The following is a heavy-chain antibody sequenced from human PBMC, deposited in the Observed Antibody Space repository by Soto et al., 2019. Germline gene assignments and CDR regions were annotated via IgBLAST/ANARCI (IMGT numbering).Heavy chain of an antibody. CDR3: ARVRLTISVNDALDV. J-gene: IGHJ3*01. CDR2: MTYDGATE. Sequence: ESGGGVVQPGRSLRLSCAASGFPFSDYVIHWVRQAAGKGLEWVASMTYDGATEYYADSVKGRFTVSRDNSKRTLSLQMNSLRPEDTAVYYCARVRLTISVNDALDVWGQGTTVTVSS. CDR1: GFPFSDYV. V-gene: IGHV3-30*14. D-gene: IGHD3-10*01.